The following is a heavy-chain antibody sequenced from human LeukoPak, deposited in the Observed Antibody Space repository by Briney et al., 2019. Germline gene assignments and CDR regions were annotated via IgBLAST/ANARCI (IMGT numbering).Heavy chain of an antibody. V-gene: IGHV1-18*01. CDR1: GYTFTSYG. J-gene: IGHJ3*02. CDR3: ARARLLRDAFDI. CDR2: ISAYNGNT. Sequence: ASVKVPCKASGYTFTSYGISWVRQAPGQGLEWMGWISAYNGNTNYAQKLQGRVTMTTDTSTSTAYMELRSLRSDDTAVYYCARARLLRDAFDIWGQGTMVTVSS. D-gene: IGHD3-22*01.